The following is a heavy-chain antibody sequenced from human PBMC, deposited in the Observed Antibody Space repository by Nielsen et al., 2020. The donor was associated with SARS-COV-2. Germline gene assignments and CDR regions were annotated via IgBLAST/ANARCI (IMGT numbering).Heavy chain of an antibody. CDR1: GFTFSNAW. Sequence: GGSLRLSCAASGFTFSNAWMSWVRQAPGKGLEWVGRIKSKTDGGTTDYAAPVKGRFTISRDDSKNTLYLQMNSLKTEDTAVYYCTRVPYDSSGYYSYWGQGTLVTVSS. J-gene: IGHJ4*02. D-gene: IGHD3-22*01. CDR2: IKSKTDGGTT. CDR3: TRVPYDSSGYYSY. V-gene: IGHV3-15*01.